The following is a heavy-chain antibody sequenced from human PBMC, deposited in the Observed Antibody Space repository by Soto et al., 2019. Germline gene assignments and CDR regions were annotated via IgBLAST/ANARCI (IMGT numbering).Heavy chain of an antibody. Sequence: GGSLRLSCAASGFTFSSYSLSWVRQAPGKGLEWVSAISGSGGSTYYADSVKGRFTISRDNSKNTLYLQVNSLRAEDTAVYYCAKGGVAAAGQSELDYWGQGTLVTVSS. CDR1: GFTFSSYS. J-gene: IGHJ4*02. CDR3: AKGGVAAAGQSELDY. V-gene: IGHV3-23*01. CDR2: ISGSGGST. D-gene: IGHD6-13*01.